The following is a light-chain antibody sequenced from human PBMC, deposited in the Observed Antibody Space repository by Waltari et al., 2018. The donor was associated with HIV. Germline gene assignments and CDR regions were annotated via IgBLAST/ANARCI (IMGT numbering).Light chain of an antibody. Sequence: QSVLTQPPSASGTPGQGVTISCSGSSSNIGSNTVNWYQQLPRTAPKLLIYSNNQRPSGVPDRFSGSKSGTSVSLAISGLQSEDDTDYYCAAWDDSLNGWVFGGGTKLTVL. CDR1: SSNIGSNT. CDR3: AAWDDSLNGWV. V-gene: IGLV1-44*01. CDR2: SNN. J-gene: IGLJ3*02.